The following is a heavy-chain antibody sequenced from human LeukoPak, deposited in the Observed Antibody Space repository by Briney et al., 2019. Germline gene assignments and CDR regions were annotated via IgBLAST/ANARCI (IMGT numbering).Heavy chain of an antibody. J-gene: IGHJ4*02. CDR1: DGSISSYY. D-gene: IGHD5-18*01. CDR2: IYDSGST. CDR3: ARDRRGYGSFDS. Sequence: SETLSLTCTVSDGSISSYYWNWIRQPPGKGLEWIGFIYDSGSTNYNPSLYSRLTISVDASKNQFSLKLTSVTAADTAVYYCARDRRGYGSFDSWGQGTLVTVSS. V-gene: IGHV4-59*01.